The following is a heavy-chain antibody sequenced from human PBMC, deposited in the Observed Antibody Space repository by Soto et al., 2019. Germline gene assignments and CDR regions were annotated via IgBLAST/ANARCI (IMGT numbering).Heavy chain of an antibody. D-gene: IGHD2-15*01. Sequence: PGGSLRLSCSASGFTFSGFGMHWVRQAPGKGLEWVAVIWYDGSNKFYADSVKGRLTISRDNSKNTLYLQMDSLRADDTAVYFCARAFCSGGSCWADYWGQGTRVTVSS. J-gene: IGHJ4*02. CDR3: ARAFCSGGSCWADY. CDR1: GFTFSGFG. V-gene: IGHV3-33*08. CDR2: IWYDGSNK.